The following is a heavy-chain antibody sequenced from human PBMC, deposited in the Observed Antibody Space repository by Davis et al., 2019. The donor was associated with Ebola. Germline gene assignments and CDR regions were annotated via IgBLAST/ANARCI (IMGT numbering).Heavy chain of an antibody. V-gene: IGHV3-48*03. CDR2: ISSSGSTI. CDR1: GFTFSSYE. J-gene: IGHJ4*02. Sequence: PGGSLRLSCAASGFTFSSYEMNWVRQAPGKGLEWVSYISSSGSTIYYADSVKGRFTISRDNAKNSLYLQMNSLRAEDTAVYYCARGLSTERYNWNYWGQGTLVTVSS. D-gene: IGHD1-20*01. CDR3: ARGLSTERYNWNY.